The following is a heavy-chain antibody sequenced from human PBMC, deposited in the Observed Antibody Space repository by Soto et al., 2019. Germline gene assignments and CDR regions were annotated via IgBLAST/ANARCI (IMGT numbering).Heavy chain of an antibody. D-gene: IGHD3-10*01. V-gene: IGHV4-59*01. CDR3: ARGGITMVRGVSWFDP. Sequence: SETLSLTCTVSGGSISSYYWSWIRQPPGKGLEWIGYIYYSGSTNYNPSLKSRVTISVDTSKNQFSLKLSSVTAADTAVYYCARGGITMVRGVSWFDPWGQGTLVTVSS. J-gene: IGHJ5*02. CDR2: IYYSGST. CDR1: GGSISSYY.